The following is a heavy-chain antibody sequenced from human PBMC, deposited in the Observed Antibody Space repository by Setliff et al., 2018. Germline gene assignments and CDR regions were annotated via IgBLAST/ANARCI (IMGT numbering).Heavy chain of an antibody. CDR3: ARGGTYRYFDY. Sequence: SETLSLTCTVSGGSIRSYYWNWIRQPPGKGLEWIGYIYYSGSTNYNPSLKSRVTISVDTSKNQFSLKLRSVIAADTAIYYCARGGTYRYFDYWGQGTLVTVSS. J-gene: IGHJ4*02. CDR2: IYYSGST. CDR1: GGSIRSYY. V-gene: IGHV4-59*01.